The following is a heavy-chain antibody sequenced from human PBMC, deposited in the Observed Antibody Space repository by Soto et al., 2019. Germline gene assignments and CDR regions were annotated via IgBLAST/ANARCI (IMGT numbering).Heavy chain of an antibody. J-gene: IGHJ6*02. CDR3: ASLPYRSYYYDIDV. CDR1: GFTFSSYA. Sequence: GGSLRLSCEASGFTFSSYAMSWVRRTPGKGLEWVSVVSASGGSTYYADSVKGRFTISRDNSKNKFFLQMDSLRVEDTAVYYCASLPYRSYYYDIDVWGQGTTVTVSS. D-gene: IGHD3-16*02. CDR2: VSASGGST. V-gene: IGHV3-23*01.